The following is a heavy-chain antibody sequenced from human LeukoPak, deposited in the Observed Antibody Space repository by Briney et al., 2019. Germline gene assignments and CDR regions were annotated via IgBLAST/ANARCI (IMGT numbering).Heavy chain of an antibody. J-gene: IGHJ4*02. Sequence: SETLSLTCTVSGGSISSYYWSWVRQPPGKGLEWIGYIYYSGSTNYNPSLKGRVTISVDTSKNQFSLKLSSVTAADTAVYYCARANYGDLFFDYWGQGTLVTVSS. CDR2: IYYSGST. V-gene: IGHV4-59*01. CDR1: GGSISSYY. CDR3: ARANYGDLFFDY. D-gene: IGHD4-17*01.